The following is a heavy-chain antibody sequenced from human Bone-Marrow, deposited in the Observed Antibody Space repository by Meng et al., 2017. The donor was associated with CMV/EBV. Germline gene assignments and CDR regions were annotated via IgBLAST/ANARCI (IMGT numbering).Heavy chain of an antibody. CDR1: GDSIISSYYY. Sequence: GSLRLSCTVSGDSIISSYYYWGWIRQPPGKGLEWIGNVFYSGSTYYNPSLRSRVTISVDTSKNQFSLKLSSVTAADTAVYYCARHSSLTMVVTYWGQGTLVTVSS. V-gene: IGHV4-39*01. CDR2: VFYSGST. J-gene: IGHJ4*02. CDR3: ARHSSLTMVVTY. D-gene: IGHD4-23*01.